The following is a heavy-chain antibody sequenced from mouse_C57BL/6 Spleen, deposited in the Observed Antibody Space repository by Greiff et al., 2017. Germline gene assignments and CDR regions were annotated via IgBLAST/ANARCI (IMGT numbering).Heavy chain of an antibody. Sequence: VQLQQPGAELVRPGSSVKLSCKASGYTFTSYWMDWVKQRPGQGLEWIGNMYPSDSETHYNQKFKDKATLTVDKSSSTAYMQLSSLTSEDSAVYYCARGTTVVAPDYWGQGTTLTVSS. D-gene: IGHD1-1*01. V-gene: IGHV1-61*01. CDR3: ARGTTVVAPDY. J-gene: IGHJ2*01. CDR2: MYPSDSET. CDR1: GYTFTSYW.